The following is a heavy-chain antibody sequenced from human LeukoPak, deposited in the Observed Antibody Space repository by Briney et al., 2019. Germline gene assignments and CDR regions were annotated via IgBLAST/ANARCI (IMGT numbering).Heavy chain of an antibody. Sequence: GGSLRLPCATSGFTFSTFWMHWVRQAPGKGLVWVSRINHDGSSTNYADSVKGRFTISRDNAKNTLHLQMNSLRAEDTAVYYCAKDLPARGYSYGYFDYWGQGTLVTVSS. J-gene: IGHJ4*02. CDR2: INHDGSST. D-gene: IGHD5-18*01. V-gene: IGHV3-74*01. CDR3: AKDLPARGYSYGYFDY. CDR1: GFTFSTFW.